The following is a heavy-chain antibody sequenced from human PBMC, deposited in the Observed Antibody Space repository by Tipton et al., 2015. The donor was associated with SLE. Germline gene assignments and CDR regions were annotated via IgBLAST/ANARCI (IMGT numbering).Heavy chain of an antibody. J-gene: IGHJ4*02. D-gene: IGHD5-18*01. V-gene: IGHV1-46*01. Sequence: QLVQSGAEVKKPGASVKVSCKASGYTFTSYDINWVRQATGQGLEWMGIINPSGGSTSYAQKFQGRVTMTRDTSTSTVYMELSSLRSEDTAVYYCARSGVQLWFTLFDYWGQGTLVTVSS. CDR2: INPSGGST. CDR3: ARSGVQLWFTLFDY. CDR1: GYTFTSYD.